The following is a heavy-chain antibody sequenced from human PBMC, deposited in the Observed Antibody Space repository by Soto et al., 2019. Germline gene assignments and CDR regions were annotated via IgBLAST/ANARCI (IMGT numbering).Heavy chain of an antibody. Sequence: ASVKVSCKSSGYTFTSYYMHLLRHSPGQWREWIGIINPSGGSTSYAQKFQGRVTMTRDTSTSTVYMELSSLRSEDTAVYYCATSDRIQLWNYYYYGMEVWGQGTTVTVSS. J-gene: IGHJ6*02. V-gene: IGHV1-46*01. CDR3: ATSDRIQLWNYYYYGMEV. CDR1: GYTFTSYY. D-gene: IGHD5-18*01. CDR2: INPSGGST.